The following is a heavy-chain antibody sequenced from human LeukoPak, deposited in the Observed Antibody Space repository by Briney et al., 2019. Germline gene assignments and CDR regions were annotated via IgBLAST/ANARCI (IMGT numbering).Heavy chain of an antibody. Sequence: KPSETLSLTCTVSGGSIRSGNHYWSWIRQPAGKGLELIGRFYSSGTTNYDPTLKSRATISADTSRNEIYLRLSSVTAADTAVYYCASRPGGFNRWFHPWGQGTQVTVSS. D-gene: IGHD4-23*01. CDR1: GGSIRSGNHY. J-gene: IGHJ5*02. CDR3: ASRPGGFNRWFHP. CDR2: FYSSGTT. V-gene: IGHV4-61*02.